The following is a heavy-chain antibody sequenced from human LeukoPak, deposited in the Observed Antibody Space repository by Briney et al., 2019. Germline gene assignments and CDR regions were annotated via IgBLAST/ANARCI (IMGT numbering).Heavy chain of an antibody. CDR2: IYYSGST. Sequence: SETLSLTCTVSGDSISSSTYYWAWIRQPPGKGLEWIGYIYYSGSTNYNPSLKSRVTISVDTSKNQFSLKLSSVTAADTAVYYCASLAPAGGRAYFDYWGQGTLVTVSS. CDR1: GDSISSSTYY. CDR3: ASLAPAGGRAYFDY. V-gene: IGHV4-61*05. J-gene: IGHJ4*02. D-gene: IGHD2-8*02.